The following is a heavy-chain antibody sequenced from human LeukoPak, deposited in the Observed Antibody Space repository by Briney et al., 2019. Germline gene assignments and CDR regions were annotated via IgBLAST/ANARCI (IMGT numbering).Heavy chain of an antibody. D-gene: IGHD3-22*01. Sequence: GGSPRLSCAASGFTFSSYGMHWVRQAPGKGLEWVAFIRYDGSNKYYADSVKGRFTISRDNSKNTLYLQMNSLRAEGTAVYYCAKYFYYYDSSGPIDYWGQGTLVTVSS. CDR1: GFTFSSYG. CDR2: IRYDGSNK. J-gene: IGHJ4*02. CDR3: AKYFYYYDSSGPIDY. V-gene: IGHV3-30*02.